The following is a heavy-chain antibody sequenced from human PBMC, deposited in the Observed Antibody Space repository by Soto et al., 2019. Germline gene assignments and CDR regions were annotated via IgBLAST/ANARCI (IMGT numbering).Heavy chain of an antibody. J-gene: IGHJ4*02. D-gene: IGHD6-13*01. V-gene: IGHV4-59*01. CDR1: GGSIRNYY. CDR2: IYSSGST. Sequence: PSETLSLTCNVSGGSIRNYYWTWIRQPPGKGLEWVGHIYSSGSTKYNPSLQSRVSISSEMSTNQFSLTLTSVSAEDTAIYFSERAKPRYSRSWQELLHFCGQRPLVTVSS. CDR3: ERAKPRYSRSWQELLHF.